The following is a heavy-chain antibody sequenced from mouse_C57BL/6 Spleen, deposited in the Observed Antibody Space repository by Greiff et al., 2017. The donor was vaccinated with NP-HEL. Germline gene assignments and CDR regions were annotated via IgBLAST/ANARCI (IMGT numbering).Heavy chain of an antibody. Sequence: VQLQQSGAELVRPGASVTLSCKASGYTFTDYEMHWVKQTPVHGLEWIGAIDPETGGTAYNQKFKGKAILTADKSSSTAYMELRSLTSEDSAVYYCTRTLGGYDYDEAYCGQGTLVTVSA. CDR2: IDPETGGT. V-gene: IGHV1-15*01. CDR1: GYTFTDYE. J-gene: IGHJ3*01. CDR3: TRTLGGYDYDEAY. D-gene: IGHD2-4*01.